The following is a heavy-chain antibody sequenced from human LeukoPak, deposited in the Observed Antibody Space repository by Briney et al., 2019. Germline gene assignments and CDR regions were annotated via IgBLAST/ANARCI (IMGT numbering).Heavy chain of an antibody. CDR2: INHSGST. CDR1: GGSFSGYY. CDR3: AREDIVVVPAASRVLSWFDP. D-gene: IGHD2-2*01. V-gene: IGHV4-34*01. Sequence: SETLSLTCAVYGGSFSGYYWSWIRQPPGKGLEWIGGINHSGSTNYNPSLKSRVTISVDTSKNQFSLKLSSVTAADTAVYYCAREDIVVVPAASRVLSWFDPWGQGTLVTVSS. J-gene: IGHJ5*02.